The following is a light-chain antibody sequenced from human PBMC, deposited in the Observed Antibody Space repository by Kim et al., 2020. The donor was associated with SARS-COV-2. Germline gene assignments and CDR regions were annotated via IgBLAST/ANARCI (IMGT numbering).Light chain of an antibody. CDR3: CSYAGRYTLV. Sequence: GQSVTISCPGTISDVGAFTFVSWYQQHPGKAPKLMIYTITARPSGVPDRFSGSKSGPTASLTISGLQAEDEADYYCCSYAGRYTLVCGGGTKLTVL. V-gene: IGLV2-11*03. CDR2: TIT. J-gene: IGLJ2*01. CDR1: ISDVGAFTF.